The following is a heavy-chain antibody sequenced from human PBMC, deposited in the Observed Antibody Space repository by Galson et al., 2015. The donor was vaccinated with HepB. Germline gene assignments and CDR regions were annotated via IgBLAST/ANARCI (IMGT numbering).Heavy chain of an antibody. V-gene: IGHV3-48*02. CDR2: ISSSRSTT. Sequence: SLRLSCAASGFTFSSYSMTWVRQAPGKGLEWLSYISSSRSTTHYADAVKGRFTISRDNAKNSLYLQVNSLRDDDTAVYYCARVSSSSWSFRTHLEDYYYGMDAWGQGTTVIVSS. CDR1: GFTFSSYS. D-gene: IGHD6-13*01. CDR3: ARVSSSSWSFRTHLEDYYYGMDA. J-gene: IGHJ6*02.